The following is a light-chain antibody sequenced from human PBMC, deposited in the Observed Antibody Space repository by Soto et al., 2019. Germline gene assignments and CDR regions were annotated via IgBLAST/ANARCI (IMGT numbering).Light chain of an antibody. CDR1: GSFVSGYNY. Sequence: QSALTQPRSVSGSPGQLVTISCTETGSFVSGYNYVSWYQQHPGKAPKLMIYAISQRPSGVPDRFSGSKSGNTASLTISGLQAEDEADYYCCSYTGSYTLNVFGTGTQLTVL. CDR3: CSYTGSYTLNV. CDR2: AIS. V-gene: IGLV2-11*01. J-gene: IGLJ6*01.